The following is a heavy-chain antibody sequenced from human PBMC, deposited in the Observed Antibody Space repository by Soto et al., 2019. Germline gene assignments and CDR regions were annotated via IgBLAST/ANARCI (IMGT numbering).Heavy chain of an antibody. CDR1: GYTFTSYG. CDR3: ARASDYYDSSGQTLAFDI. D-gene: IGHD3-22*01. Sequence: QVQLVQSGAEVKKPGASVKVSCKASGYTFTSYGISWVRQAPGQGLEWMGWISAYNGNTNYAQKLQGRVTMTTDTSTGTAYMELRSLRSDDTAVYYCARASDYYDSSGQTLAFDIWGQGTMVTVSS. J-gene: IGHJ3*02. V-gene: IGHV1-18*01. CDR2: ISAYNGNT.